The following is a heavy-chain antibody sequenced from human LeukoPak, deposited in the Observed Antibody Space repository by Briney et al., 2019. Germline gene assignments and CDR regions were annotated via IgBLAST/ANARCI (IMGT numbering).Heavy chain of an antibody. CDR1: GGSISSSSYY. Sequence: SETLSLTCTVSGGSISSSSYYWGWIRQPPRKGLEWIGSIYYSGSTYYNPSLKSRVTISVDTSKNQFSLKLSSVTAADTAVYYCAREVAAAGPDWGQGTLVTVSS. D-gene: IGHD6-13*01. CDR3: AREVAAAGPD. V-gene: IGHV4-39*07. J-gene: IGHJ4*02. CDR2: IYYSGST.